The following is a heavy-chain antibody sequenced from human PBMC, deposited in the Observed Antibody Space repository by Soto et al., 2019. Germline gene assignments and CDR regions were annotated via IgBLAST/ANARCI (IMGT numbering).Heavy chain of an antibody. D-gene: IGHD6-19*01. CDR2: IWYDGSNK. J-gene: IGHJ4*02. CDR1: GFTFSSYG. Sequence: QVQLVESGGGVVQPGRSLRLSCAASGFTFSSYGMHWVRQAPGKGLEWVAVIWYDGSNKYYADSVKGRFTISRDNSKNTLYLQMNSLRAENTAVYYCARDQGSGWIDFFDYWGQGTLVTVSS. V-gene: IGHV3-33*01. CDR3: ARDQGSGWIDFFDY.